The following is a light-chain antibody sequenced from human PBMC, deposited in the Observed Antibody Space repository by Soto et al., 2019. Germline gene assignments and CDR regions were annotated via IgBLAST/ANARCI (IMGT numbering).Light chain of an antibody. CDR2: AAS. CDR1: QNISVY. Sequence: EIVLTQSPATLSLSPGERATLSFSASQNISVYLAWYRQKPGQAPRLLIYAASNRATGIPARFSGSGSGTDFTLTISSLEPEDFAVYYCQQRSNWPPTFGQGTKVDIK. V-gene: IGKV3-11*01. J-gene: IGKJ1*01. CDR3: QQRSNWPPT.